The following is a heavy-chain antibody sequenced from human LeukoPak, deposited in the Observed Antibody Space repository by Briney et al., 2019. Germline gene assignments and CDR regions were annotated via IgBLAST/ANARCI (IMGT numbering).Heavy chain of an antibody. CDR2: ISWDGGST. Sequence: PGGSLRLSCAASGFTFDDYTTHWVRQAPGKGLEWVSLISWDGGSTYYADSVKGRFTISRDNSKNSLYLQMNSLRTEDTALYYCAKGEDYSSSWYPADYWGQGTLVTVSS. J-gene: IGHJ4*02. V-gene: IGHV3-43*01. CDR1: GFTFDDYT. D-gene: IGHD6-13*01. CDR3: AKGEDYSSSWYPADY.